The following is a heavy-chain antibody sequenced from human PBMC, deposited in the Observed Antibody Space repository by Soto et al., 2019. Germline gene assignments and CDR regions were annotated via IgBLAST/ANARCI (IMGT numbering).Heavy chain of an antibody. CDR2: ISSSSSYT. CDR1: GFTFSDYY. CDR3: ARARRDGWTGRISRPFDY. D-gene: IGHD6-19*01. Sequence: PGGSLRLSCAASGFTFSDYYMSWIRQAPGKGLEWVSYISSSSSYTNYADSVKGRFTISRDNAKNSLYLQMNSLRAEDTAVYYCARARRDGWTGRISRPFDYWGQGTLVTVSS. V-gene: IGHV3-11*06. J-gene: IGHJ4*02.